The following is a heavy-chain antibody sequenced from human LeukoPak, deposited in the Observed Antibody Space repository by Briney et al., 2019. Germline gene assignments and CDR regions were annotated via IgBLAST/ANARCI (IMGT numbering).Heavy chain of an antibody. CDR1: GFTFSDYY. CDR3: ARDRYCSGGSCPRVTYYYGMDV. J-gene: IGHJ6*02. CDR2: ISSSGSTI. V-gene: IGHV3-11*01. Sequence: GGSLRLSCAASGFTFSDYYMSWIRRAPGKGLEWVSYISSSGSTIYYADSVKGRFTISRDNAKNSLYLQMNSLRAEDTAVYYCARDRYCSGGSCPRVTYYYGMDVRGQGTTVTVSS. D-gene: IGHD2-15*01.